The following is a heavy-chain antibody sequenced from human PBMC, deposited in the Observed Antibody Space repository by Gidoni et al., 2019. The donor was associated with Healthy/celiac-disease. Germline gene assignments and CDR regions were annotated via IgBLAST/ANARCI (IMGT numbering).Heavy chain of an antibody. CDR2: ISSSSSYI. CDR3: ARGEGYCSGGSCYHGGGMDV. J-gene: IGHJ6*02. Sequence: EVQLVESGGGLVKPGGSLSLSCAASGFTFSTFRLDWVRQAPGKGLEWVSSISSSSSYIYYADSVKGRFTISRDNAKNSLYLQMNSLRAEDTAVYYCARGEGYCSGGSCYHGGGMDVWGQGTTVTVSS. D-gene: IGHD2-15*01. V-gene: IGHV3-21*01. CDR1: GFTFSTFR.